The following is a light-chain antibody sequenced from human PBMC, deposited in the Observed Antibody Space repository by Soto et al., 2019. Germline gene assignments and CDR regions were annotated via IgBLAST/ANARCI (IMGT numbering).Light chain of an antibody. Sequence: QSALTQPRSVSGSPGQSVTISCTGTSSDVAIYNYISWYQQHPGEAPTLMIHDVSERPSGVPDRFSGSKSGNTASLTISGLQAEDEADDDCYSDAGSYTFARNVFGTGTKLTVL. CDR3: YSDAGSYTFARNV. V-gene: IGLV2-11*01. CDR2: DVS. CDR1: SSDVAIYNY. J-gene: IGLJ1*01.